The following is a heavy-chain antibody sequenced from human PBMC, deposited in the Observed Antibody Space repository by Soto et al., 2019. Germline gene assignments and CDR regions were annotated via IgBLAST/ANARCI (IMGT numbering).Heavy chain of an antibody. CDR1: GGSISSYY. CDR3: ARREGYNWNYFDY. D-gene: IGHD1-20*01. CDR2: IYYSGST. V-gene: IGHV4-59*08. Sequence: SETLSLTCTVSGGSISSYYWSWIRQPPGKGLEWIGNIYYSGSTNYNPSLKSRVTISVDTSKNQFSLKLSSVTAADTAVYYCARREGYNWNYFDYWGQGTLVTVSS. J-gene: IGHJ4*02.